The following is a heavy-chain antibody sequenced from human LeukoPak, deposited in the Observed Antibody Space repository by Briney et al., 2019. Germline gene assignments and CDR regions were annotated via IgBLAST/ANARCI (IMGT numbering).Heavy chain of an antibody. J-gene: IGHJ3*02. CDR3: ARWVRYFDWLPYDAFDI. Sequence: SETLSLNCAVYGGSFSGYYWSWIRQPPGKGLEWSGEINHSGSTNYNPSLKSRVTISVDTSKNQFSLKLSSVTAADTAVYYCARWVRYFDWLPYDAFDIWGQGTMVTVSS. D-gene: IGHD3-9*01. CDR1: GGSFSGYY. V-gene: IGHV4-34*01. CDR2: INHSGST.